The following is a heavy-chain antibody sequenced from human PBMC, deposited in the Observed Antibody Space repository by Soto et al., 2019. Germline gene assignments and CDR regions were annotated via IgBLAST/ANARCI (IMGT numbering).Heavy chain of an antibody. Sequence: QVQLVQSGAEVKEPGASVKVSCEASGYTFTNYYVHWVRQAPGRGLEWMGIINTTNGNTAYAQTFQGRVTISRDTSTSTIHMDVSSLRSDDTAFYYCARGAVAGRWSVSFDPWGQGTLVTVSS. D-gene: IGHD6-19*01. J-gene: IGHJ5*02. CDR3: ARGAVAGRWSVSFDP. V-gene: IGHV1-46*01. CDR1: GYTFTNYY. CDR2: INTTNGNT.